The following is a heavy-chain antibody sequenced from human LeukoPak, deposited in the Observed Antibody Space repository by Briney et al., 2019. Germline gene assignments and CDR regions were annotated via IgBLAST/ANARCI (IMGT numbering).Heavy chain of an antibody. J-gene: IGHJ4*02. CDR2: VIPIFGTA. CDR1: GGTFSSYA. V-gene: IGHV1-69*06. Sequence: EASVKVSCKASGGTFSSYAISWVRQAPGQGLEWMGGVIPIFGTANYAQKFQGRVTITADKSTSTAYMELSSLRSEDTAVYYCANLGRYYFDYWGQGTLVTVSS. CDR3: ANLGRYYFDY.